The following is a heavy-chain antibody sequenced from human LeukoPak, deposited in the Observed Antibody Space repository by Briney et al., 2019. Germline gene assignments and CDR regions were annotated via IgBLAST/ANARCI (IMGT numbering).Heavy chain of an antibody. J-gene: IGHJ4*02. CDR2: IYPGDSDT. CDR1: GYSFNNYW. V-gene: IGHV5-51*01. D-gene: IGHD4-11*01. CDR3: ARRLTTATSDY. Sequence: GESLKISCEGSGYSFNNYWIVWVRQMPGEGLEWMGIIYPGDSDTRYSPSFQGLVTISVDKSISTAYLQWSSLKASDTAMYYCARRLTTATSDYWGQGTLVTVSS.